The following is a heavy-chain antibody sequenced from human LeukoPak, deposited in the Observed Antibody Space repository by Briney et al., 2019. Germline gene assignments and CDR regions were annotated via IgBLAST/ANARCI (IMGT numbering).Heavy chain of an antibody. J-gene: IGHJ4*02. Sequence: GGSLRLSCAASGFTFSSHSMNWVRQAPGKGLEWVSYISSSSSTIYYADSVKGRFTISRDNAKNSPYLQMNSLRAEDTAVYYCARGAYYYEDWGQGTLVTVSS. V-gene: IGHV3-48*01. CDR3: ARGAYYYED. CDR1: GFTFSSHS. CDR2: ISSSSSTI. D-gene: IGHD3-22*01.